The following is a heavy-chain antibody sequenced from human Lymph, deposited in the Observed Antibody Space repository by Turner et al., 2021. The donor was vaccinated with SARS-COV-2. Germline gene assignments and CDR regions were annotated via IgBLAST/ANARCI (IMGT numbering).Heavy chain of an antibody. CDR3: ARDLGTDGMDV. V-gene: IGHV3-53*02. CDR1: GIIVSRNY. D-gene: IGHD2-8*02. J-gene: IGHJ6*02. Sequence: EVQLVETGGGLIQPGGSLRLSCAASGIIVSRNYMNWVRQAPGKGLEWVSVSYSGGTTYYADSVKGRFTISRDNSKNTLYLQRNSLRVEDTAVYYCARDLGTDGMDVWGQGTTVTVSS. CDR2: SYSGGTT.